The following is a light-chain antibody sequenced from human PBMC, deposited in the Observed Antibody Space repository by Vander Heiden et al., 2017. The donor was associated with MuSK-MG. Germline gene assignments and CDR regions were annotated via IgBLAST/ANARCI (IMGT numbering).Light chain of an antibody. Sequence: EIVLTQSPGTLSLSPGERATLSCRASQSVGNSYLAWYQQKPGQAPRLLIYGASSRATGIPDRFSGSGSGTDFTLTISRLEPEDVAVYYCQQYGSSPPYTFGQGTKVEIK. CDR3: QQYGSSPPYT. CDR2: GAS. V-gene: IGKV3-20*01. J-gene: IGKJ2*01. CDR1: QSVGNSY.